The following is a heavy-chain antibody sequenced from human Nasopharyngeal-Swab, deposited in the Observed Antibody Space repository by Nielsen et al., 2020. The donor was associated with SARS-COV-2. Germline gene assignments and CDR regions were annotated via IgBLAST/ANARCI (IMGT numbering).Heavy chain of an antibody. CDR2: IRSKANSYAT. D-gene: IGHD4-23*01. V-gene: IGHV3-73*01. CDR3: TRHGDYGGNSGVDY. J-gene: IGHJ4*02. CDR1: GFTFSGSA. Sequence: GESLKISCAASGFTFSGSAMHWVRQASGKGLEWVGRIRSKANSYATAYAVSVKGRFTISRDDSKNTAYLQMNSLKTEDTAVYYCTRHGDYGGNSGVDYWGQGTLVTVSS.